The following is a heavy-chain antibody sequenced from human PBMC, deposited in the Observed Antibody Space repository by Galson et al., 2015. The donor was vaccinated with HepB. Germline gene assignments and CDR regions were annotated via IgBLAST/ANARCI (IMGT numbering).Heavy chain of an antibody. V-gene: IGHV5-10-1*01. Sequence: SGAEVKKPGESLRISCKGSGYSFTSYWISWVRQMPGKGLEWMGRIDPSDSYTNYSPSFQGHVTISADKSISTAYLQWSSLKASDTAMYYCARYGCSSTSCYFFCFDPWGQGTLVTVSS. CDR2: IDPSDSYT. D-gene: IGHD2-2*01. J-gene: IGHJ5*02. CDR1: GYSFTSYW. CDR3: ARYGCSSTSCYFFCFDP.